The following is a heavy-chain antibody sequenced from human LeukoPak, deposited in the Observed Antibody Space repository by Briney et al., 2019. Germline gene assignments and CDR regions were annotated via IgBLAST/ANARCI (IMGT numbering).Heavy chain of an antibody. CDR2: ISSSSNYI. CDR1: GFTFSSHS. V-gene: IGHV3-21*01. J-gene: IGHJ5*02. CDR3: AREAYSYGRFDP. D-gene: IGHD5-18*01. Sequence: PGGSLRLSCAPSGFTFSSHSMNWVRQASGKGLEWVSSISSSSNYIYYADSVKGRFTISRDNAKNSLFLQMNSLRVEDTAVYYCAREAYSYGRFDPWGQGTLVTVSS.